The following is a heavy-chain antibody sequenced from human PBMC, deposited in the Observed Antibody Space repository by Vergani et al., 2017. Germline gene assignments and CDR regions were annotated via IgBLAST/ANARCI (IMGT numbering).Heavy chain of an antibody. CDR2: ISSSGSTI. CDR3: ARGEVVGATRYYYYGMDV. V-gene: IGHV3-48*03. CDR1: GFTFSNYE. J-gene: IGHJ6*02. Sequence: EVQLVESGGGLVQPGGSLRLSCAASGFTFSNYEMHRVRQAPGKGLEWGSYISSSGSTIYYADSVTGRFTISRDNAKNSLSLQMNSLRAEDTAVYYCARGEVVGATRYYYYGMDVWGQGTTVTVAS. D-gene: IGHD1-26*01.